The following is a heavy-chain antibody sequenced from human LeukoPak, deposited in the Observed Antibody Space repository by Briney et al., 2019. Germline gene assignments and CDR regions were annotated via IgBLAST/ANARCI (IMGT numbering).Heavy chain of an antibody. J-gene: IGHJ6*02. CDR1: GYTFTSYA. V-gene: IGHV7-4-1*02. CDR3: ARATTRIPYFSMDAMGV. D-gene: IGHD2-2*01. Sequence: EASVTVSCKASGYTFTSYAMNWVRQAPGQGLEWMGWINTNTGNPTYAQGFTGRFVSSLDTSVSTAYLQISSLKAEDTAVYYCARATTRIPYFSMDAMGVWGQGTTVTVSS. CDR2: INTNTGNP.